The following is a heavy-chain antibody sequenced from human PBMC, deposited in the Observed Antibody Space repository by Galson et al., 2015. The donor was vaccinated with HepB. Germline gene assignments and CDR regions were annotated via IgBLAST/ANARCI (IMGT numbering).Heavy chain of an antibody. CDR1: GYTFTGYY. Sequence: SVKVSCKASGYTFTGYYVHWVRQAPGQGLEWMGRINPNSGGTNYAQKLQGRVTMTRDTSISTAYMELSRLRSDDTVVYYCARDLSRTYCSSTRCYSRAFDIWGQGTMVTVSS. CDR3: ARDLSRTYCSSTRCYSRAFDI. V-gene: IGHV1-2*05. J-gene: IGHJ3*02. D-gene: IGHD2-2*01. CDR2: INPNSGGT.